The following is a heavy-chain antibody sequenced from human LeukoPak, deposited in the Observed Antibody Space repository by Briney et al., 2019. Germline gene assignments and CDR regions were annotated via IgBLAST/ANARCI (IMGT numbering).Heavy chain of an antibody. CDR3: ARESRRFLEWSTYYYYMDV. D-gene: IGHD3-3*01. J-gene: IGHJ6*03. CDR2: IYHSGST. V-gene: IGHV4-38-2*02. Sequence: PSETLSLTCTVSGYSISSGYYWGWIRQPPGKGLEWIGSIYHSGSTYYNPSLKSRVTISVDTSKNQFSLKLSSVTAADTAVYYCARESRRFLEWSTYYYYMDVWGKGTTVTVSS. CDR1: GYSISSGYY.